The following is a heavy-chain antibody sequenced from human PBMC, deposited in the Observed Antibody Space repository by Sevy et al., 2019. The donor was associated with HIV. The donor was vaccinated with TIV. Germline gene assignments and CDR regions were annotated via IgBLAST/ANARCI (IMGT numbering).Heavy chain of an antibody. D-gene: IGHD5-12*01. J-gene: IGHJ5*02. V-gene: IGHV4-59*01. CDR2: IYYTGST. CDR3: ARAPPVRSGDDSLNWFDP. CDR1: GGSISTYY. Sequence: SETLSLTCTVSGGSISTYYWSWIRQPPGKGLEYIGYIYYTGSTNYNPSLKSRVTISVDTSKNQFSLNLRFVTAVDTAAYYCARAPPVRSGDDSLNWFDPWGQGTLVTVSS.